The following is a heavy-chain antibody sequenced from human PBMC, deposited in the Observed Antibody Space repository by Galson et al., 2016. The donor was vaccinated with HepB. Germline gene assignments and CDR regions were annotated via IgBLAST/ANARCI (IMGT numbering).Heavy chain of an antibody. CDR1: GFTFADYA. J-gene: IGHJ6*02. CDR2: ISWKSGTI. Sequence: SLRLSCAASGFTFADYAMHWVRQAPGKGLEWVSSISWKSGTIGYGDSVKGRFTISRDNAKKSLHLQMNSLRGEDTAVYYLAKYQASFQPTGGSDAWGQGTTVTVSS. CDR3: AKYQASFQPTGGSDA. V-gene: IGHV3-9*01. D-gene: IGHD1-14*01.